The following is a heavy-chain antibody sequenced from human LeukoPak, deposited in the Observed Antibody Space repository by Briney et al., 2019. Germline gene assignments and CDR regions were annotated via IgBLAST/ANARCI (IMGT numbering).Heavy chain of an antibody. D-gene: IGHD2-21*02. Sequence: GGSPRLSCAASGFTFSSYSMNWVRQAPGKGLEWVSSISSSSSYIYYADSVKGRFTISRDNAKNSLYLQMNSLRAEDTAVYYCARDKVPRIVVVTANPLDYWGQGTLVTVSS. CDR2: ISSSSSYI. V-gene: IGHV3-21*01. CDR1: GFTFSSYS. CDR3: ARDKVPRIVVVTANPLDY. J-gene: IGHJ4*02.